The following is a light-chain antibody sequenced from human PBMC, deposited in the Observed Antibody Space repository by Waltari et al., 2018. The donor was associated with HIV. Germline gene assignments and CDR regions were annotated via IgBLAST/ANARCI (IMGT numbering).Light chain of an antibody. CDR3: GVWDDNLRGV. CDR1: HSSVRRPS. V-gene: IGLV1-47*01. Sequence: QAVLTPPPSASASSGQQITISCSGGHSSVRRPSVSCYHQFPGGAPKLLRYKTNQRSSGVPDRFSGSKSGTSASLTISGLRSEDEGIYFCGVWDDNLRGVFGGGTRLTV. J-gene: IGLJ2*01. CDR2: KTN.